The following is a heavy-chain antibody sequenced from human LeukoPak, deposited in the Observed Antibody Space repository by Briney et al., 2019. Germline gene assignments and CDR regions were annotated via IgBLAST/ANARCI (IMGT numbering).Heavy chain of an antibody. D-gene: IGHD2-15*01. CDR3: AREVVRLKWSEP. CDR1: GGSISSSSYY. Sequence: PSETLSLTCTVSGGSISSSSYYWGWIRQPPGKGLEWIGSIYYSGSTYYNPSLKSRVTISVDTSKNQFSLKLSSVTAADTAVYYCAREVVRLKWSEPWGQGTLVTVSS. CDR2: IYYSGST. V-gene: IGHV4-39*07. J-gene: IGHJ5*02.